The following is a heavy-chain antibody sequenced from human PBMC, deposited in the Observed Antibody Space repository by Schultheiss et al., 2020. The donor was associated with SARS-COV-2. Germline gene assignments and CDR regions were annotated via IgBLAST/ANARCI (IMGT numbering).Heavy chain of an antibody. CDR1: GGSISSGGYY. V-gene: IGHV4-31*03. D-gene: IGHD2-15*01. CDR2: IYYSGST. CDR3: AREVTGRADY. J-gene: IGHJ4*02. Sequence: SETLSLTCTVSGGSISSGGYYWSWIRQHPGKGLEWIGYIYYSGSTNFNPSLKSRVTISVDKSKNQFSLKLSSVTAADTAVYYCAREVTGRADYWGRGTLVTVSS.